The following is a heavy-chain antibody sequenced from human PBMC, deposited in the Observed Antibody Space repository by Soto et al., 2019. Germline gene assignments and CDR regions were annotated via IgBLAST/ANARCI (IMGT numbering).Heavy chain of an antibody. V-gene: IGHV4-31*03. CDR1: GGSISSGGYY. D-gene: IGHD3-3*01. CDR2: IYYSGST. Sequence: QVQLQESGPGLVKPSQTLSLTCTVSGGSISSGGYYWSWIRQHPGKGLEWIGYIYYSGSTYYNPSLKSRVTISVDTPKNQFSLNLSSVTAADTAMYFCARDRGGTIVHYGMGVWGQGTTVTVSS. CDR3: ARDRGGTIVHYGMGV. J-gene: IGHJ6*02.